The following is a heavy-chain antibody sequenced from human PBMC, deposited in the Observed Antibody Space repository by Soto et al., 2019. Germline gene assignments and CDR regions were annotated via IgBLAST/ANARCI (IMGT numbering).Heavy chain of an antibody. J-gene: IGHJ4*02. CDR1: GGSVTSHH. Sequence: PSETLSLTCFVSGGSVTSHHWGWIRQPPGKGLEWIGSIYYSGRTYYNPSFKSRVTISIDTSKNQFSLKLSSVTATDTAVYYCARQRTTVVTQAYFDHWGQGALVTVSS. V-gene: IGHV4-39*01. D-gene: IGHD2-21*02. CDR3: ARQRTTVVTQAYFDH. CDR2: IYYSGRT.